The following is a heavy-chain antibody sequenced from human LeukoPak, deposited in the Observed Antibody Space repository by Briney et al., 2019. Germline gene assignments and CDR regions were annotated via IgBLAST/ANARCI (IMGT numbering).Heavy chain of an antibody. CDR1: GGTFSSYA. CDR3: ARGWYDSSGYAVYFDY. Sequence: ASVKVSCKASGGTFSSYAISWVRQAPGQGLEWMGRIIPILGIANYAQKFQGRVTITADKSTSTAYMELSSLRSEDTAVYYCARGWYDSSGYAVYFDYWGQGTLVTVSS. V-gene: IGHV1-69*04. D-gene: IGHD3-22*01. J-gene: IGHJ4*02. CDR2: IIPILGIA.